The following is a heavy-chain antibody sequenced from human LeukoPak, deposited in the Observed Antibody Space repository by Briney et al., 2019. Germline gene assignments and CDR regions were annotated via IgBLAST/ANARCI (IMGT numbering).Heavy chain of an antibody. V-gene: IGHV3-23*01. J-gene: IGHJ4*02. CDR3: AKSHHVTAIDY. CDR2: ISGSGGST. Sequence: GGSLRLSCTVSGFTVSSNSMSWVRQAPGKGLEWVSAISGSGGSTYYADSVKGRFTISRDNSKNTLYLQMNSLRADDTAVYYCAKSHHVTAIDYWGQGTLVTVSS. CDR1: GFTVSSNS. D-gene: IGHD2-21*02.